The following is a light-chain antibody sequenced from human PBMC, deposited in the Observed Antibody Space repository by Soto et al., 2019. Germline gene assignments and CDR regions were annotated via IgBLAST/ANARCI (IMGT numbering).Light chain of an antibody. V-gene: IGKV1-5*01. J-gene: IGKJ5*01. Sequence: DIQMTQSPSTLPASVGDRVTITCRASQTISSWLAWYQQKPGKAPDLLIYDASRLAGGVPSRFSGSESGTEFTLTIGSLQPDDFATYYCQQFNSYPITFGQGTRLEI. CDR1: QTISSW. CDR2: DAS. CDR3: QQFNSYPIT.